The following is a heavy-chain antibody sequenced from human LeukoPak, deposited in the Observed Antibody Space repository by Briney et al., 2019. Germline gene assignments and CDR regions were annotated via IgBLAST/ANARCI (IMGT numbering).Heavy chain of an antibody. Sequence: SGGSLRLSCAASGXAFDDYGVSWVRQAPGKGQEWVSGINWNGGSIVYADSVKGRFTISRDNAKNSLYLQINSLRAEDTALYYCARADKDGYGFFGFDYWGQGTLVTVSS. CDR2: INWNGGSI. V-gene: IGHV3-20*04. CDR1: GXAFDDYG. J-gene: IGHJ4*02. CDR3: ARADKDGYGFFGFDY. D-gene: IGHD5-18*01.